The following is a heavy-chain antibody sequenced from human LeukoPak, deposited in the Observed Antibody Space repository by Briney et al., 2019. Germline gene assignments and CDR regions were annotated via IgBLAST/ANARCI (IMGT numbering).Heavy chain of an antibody. Sequence: SQTLSLTCPVSGGSISSGGYYWSWIRQHPGKGLEWIGYIYYSGSTYYNPSLKSRVTISVDTSKNQFSLKLSSVTAADTAVYYCASSLIWFGELFPSGMDVWGKGTTVTVSS. CDR2: IYYSGST. J-gene: IGHJ6*04. CDR3: ASSLIWFGELFPSGMDV. CDR1: GGSISSGGYY. V-gene: IGHV4-31*03. D-gene: IGHD3-10*01.